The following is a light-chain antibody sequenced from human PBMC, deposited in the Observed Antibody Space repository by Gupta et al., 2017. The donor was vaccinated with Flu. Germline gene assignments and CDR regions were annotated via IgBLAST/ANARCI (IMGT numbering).Light chain of an antibody. V-gene: IGLV1-40*01. CDR2: STT. CDR1: STNIGAHYN. CDR3: QSFDNSLNGWV. J-gene: IGLJ3*02. Sequence: QSVLTPPPSVSGAPGQRVTLSCTGGSTNIGAHYNVHWYQQLPGAVPKILIYSTTNRPSGVPDRFSGSKSGTSASLAIGGLQAEDEADYYCQSFDNSLNGWVFGGETKLTVL.